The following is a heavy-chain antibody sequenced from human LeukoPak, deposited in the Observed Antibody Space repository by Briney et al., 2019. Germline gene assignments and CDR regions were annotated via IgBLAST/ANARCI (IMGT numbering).Heavy chain of an antibody. CDR1: GFTFSSYA. D-gene: IGHD2-21*01. J-gene: IGHJ4*02. CDR3: AKVVEKARGPPVANLPPALGKASRKYFDY. Sequence: GGSLRLSCAASGFTFSSYAMSWVRQAPGKGLEWVSAISGSGGSTYYADSVKGRFTISRDNSKNTLYLQMNSLRAEDTAVYYCAKVVEKARGPPVANLPPALGKASRKYFDYWGQGTLVTVSS. V-gene: IGHV3-23*01. CDR2: ISGSGGST.